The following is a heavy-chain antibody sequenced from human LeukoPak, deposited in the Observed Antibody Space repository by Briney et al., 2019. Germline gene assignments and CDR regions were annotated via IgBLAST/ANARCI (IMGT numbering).Heavy chain of an antibody. D-gene: IGHD1-1*01. V-gene: IGHV3-23*01. J-gene: IGHJ4*02. CDR2: ISGSGGST. CDR3: AKDWSNWNDDRFDY. CDR1: GFTFSSYA. Sequence: PGGSLRLSCAASGFTFSSYAMSWVRQAPGKGLEGVSAISGSGGSTYDADSVKGRFTISRDNSKNTLYLQMNSLRAEDKAVYYCAKDWSNWNDDRFDYWGQGTLVTVSS.